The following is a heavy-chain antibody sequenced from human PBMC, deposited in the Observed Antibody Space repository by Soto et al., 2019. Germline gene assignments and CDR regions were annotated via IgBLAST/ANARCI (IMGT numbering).Heavy chain of an antibody. D-gene: IGHD1-26*01. CDR3: ARVGAASRDAFDI. CDR1: GFSLSNARMG. V-gene: IGHV2-26*01. J-gene: IGHJ3*02. CDR2: IFSNDEK. Sequence: VSGPTLVNPTETLTLTCTVSGFSLSNARMGVSWIRQPPGKALEWLAHIFSNDEKSYSTSLKSRLTISKDTSKSQVVLTMTNMDPVDTATYYCARVGAASRDAFDIWGQGTMVTVSS.